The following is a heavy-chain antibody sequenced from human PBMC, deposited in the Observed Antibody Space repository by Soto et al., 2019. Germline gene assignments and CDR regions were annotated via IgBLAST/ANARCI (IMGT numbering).Heavy chain of an antibody. CDR2: IRSKTDGRTT. Sequence: PGVSLRLSCAASGISFSNAWMNWVRQAPGKGLEYIGRIRSKTDGRTTEYAAPVEGRFTVSRDDSKNTLYLQMSGLKTEDTAVYYCTTTRPGTNVFDNWGQGTLVTVSS. CDR3: TTTRPGTNVFDN. CDR1: GISFSNAW. D-gene: IGHD1-1*01. V-gene: IGHV3-15*01. J-gene: IGHJ3*02.